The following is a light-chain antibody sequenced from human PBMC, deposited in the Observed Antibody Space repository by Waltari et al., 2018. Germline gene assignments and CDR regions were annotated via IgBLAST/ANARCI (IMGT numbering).Light chain of an antibody. V-gene: IGKV3-20*01. CDR1: QSVDSNY. Sequence: CRARQSVDSNYLAWYQQRPGQAPRLLIYGASSRATGIPDRFSGSGSGTDFTLTISRLEPEDFAVYYCQQYGSSAFTFGPGTKVDIK. J-gene: IGKJ3*01. CDR2: GAS. CDR3: QQYGSSAFT.